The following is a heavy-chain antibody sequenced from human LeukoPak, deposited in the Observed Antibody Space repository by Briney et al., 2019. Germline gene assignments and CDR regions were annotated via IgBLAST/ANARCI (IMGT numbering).Heavy chain of an antibody. Sequence: SQTLSLTCAISGDSVSNNSAAWNWIRQSPSRGLEWLGRTYYRSKWYSEYEVSVKSRITINPDASKNQFSLQLNSMTPEDTAVYYCARSYPFDYWGQGTLVTVSS. D-gene: IGHD1-26*01. CDR3: ARSYPFDY. CDR2: TYYRSKWYS. J-gene: IGHJ4*02. CDR1: GDSVSNNSAA. V-gene: IGHV6-1*01.